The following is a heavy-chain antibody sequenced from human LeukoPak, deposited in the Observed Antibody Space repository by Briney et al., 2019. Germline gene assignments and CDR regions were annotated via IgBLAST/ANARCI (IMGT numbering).Heavy chain of an antibody. J-gene: IGHJ4*02. CDR3: AKHPLRGQDYFDY. V-gene: IGHV3-48*03. Sequence: GGSLRLSCAASGFTFSSYEMNWVRQAPGKGLEWVSYISSSGSTRYYADSVKGRFTISRDNSKNTLYLQMNSLRAEDTAVYYCAKHPLRGQDYFDYWGQGTLVTVSS. CDR1: GFTFSSYE. D-gene: IGHD2-15*01. CDR2: ISSSGSTR.